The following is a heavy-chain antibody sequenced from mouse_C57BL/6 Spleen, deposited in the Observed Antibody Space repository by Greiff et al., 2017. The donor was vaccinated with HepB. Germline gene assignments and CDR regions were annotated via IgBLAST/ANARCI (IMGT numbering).Heavy chain of an antibody. CDR2: IDPANGNT. V-gene: IGHV14-3*01. Sequence: EVQLQQSVAELVRPGASVKLSCTASGFNIKNTYMHWVKQRPEQGLEWIGRIDPANGNTKYAPKFQGKATITADTSSNTAYLQLSSLTSKDTAIYYCANPPITTVVATRAMDYWGQGTSVTVSS. D-gene: IGHD1-1*01. CDR3: ANPPITTVVATRAMDY. CDR1: GFNIKNTY. J-gene: IGHJ4*01.